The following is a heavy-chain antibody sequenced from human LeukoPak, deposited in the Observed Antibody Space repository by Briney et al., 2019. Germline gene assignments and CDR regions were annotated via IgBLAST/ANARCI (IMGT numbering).Heavy chain of an antibody. D-gene: IGHD3-22*01. J-gene: IGHJ3*02. Sequence: SGTLSLTCTVSGASISSSYWSWVRQPPGKGLEWIGFIYYNGNTNSNPSLKGRVTISADTSKNQFSLKLTSVTAADTAVYYCVRGNYDNRGYSNAFDIWGQGAMVTVSS. CDR3: VRGNYDNRGYSNAFDI. V-gene: IGHV4-59*01. CDR2: IYYNGNT. CDR1: GASISSSY.